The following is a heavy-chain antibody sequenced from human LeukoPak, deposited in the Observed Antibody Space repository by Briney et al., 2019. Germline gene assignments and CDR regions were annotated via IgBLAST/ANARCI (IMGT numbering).Heavy chain of an antibody. V-gene: IGHV3-7*01. D-gene: IGHD5-18*01. CDR2: IKQGGSEK. J-gene: IGHJ4*02. CDR1: GFTLSSYE. CDR3: ARDRWGYSYGGD. Sequence: GGSLRLSCTASGFTLSSYEMSWIRQAPGEGMEWVANIKQGGSEKDYVYSVKGRFTISRDNAKNSLYLQMNSLGAEDTAVYYCARDRWGYSYGGDWGQGTLVTVSS.